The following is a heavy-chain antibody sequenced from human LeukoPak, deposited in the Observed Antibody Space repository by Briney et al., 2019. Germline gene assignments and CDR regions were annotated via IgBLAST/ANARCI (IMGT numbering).Heavy chain of an antibody. CDR1: GFTFSNAW. Sequence: PGGSLRLSCAASGFTFSNAWMSWVRQAPGKGLEWVGRIKSKTDGGTTDYAAPVKGRFTISRDDSKNTLYLQMNSLKTEDTAVYYCTTDSRGGYAFDIWGQGTMVTVSS. V-gene: IGHV3-15*01. CDR3: TTDSRGGYAFDI. D-gene: IGHD3-16*01. CDR2: IKSKTDGGTT. J-gene: IGHJ3*02.